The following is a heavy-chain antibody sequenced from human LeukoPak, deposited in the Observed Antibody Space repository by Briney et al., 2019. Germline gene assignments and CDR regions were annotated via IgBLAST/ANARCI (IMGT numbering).Heavy chain of an antibody. CDR3: ARDLQTVWIDDFWSGSNWFDP. D-gene: IGHD3-3*01. CDR1: GGSISSSSHY. J-gene: IGHJ5*02. CDR2: IYTTGST. Sequence: SETLSLTCTVSGGSISSSSHYWGWIRQPPGKGLEWIGRIYTTGSTNYNPSLKSRVTMSIDTSKNQFSLKLSSVTAADTAVYYCARDLQTVWIDDFWSGSNWFDPWGQGTLVTVSS. V-gene: IGHV4-39*07.